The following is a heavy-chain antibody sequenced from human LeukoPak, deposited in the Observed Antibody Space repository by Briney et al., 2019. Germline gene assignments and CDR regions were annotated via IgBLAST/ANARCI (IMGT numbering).Heavy chain of an antibody. V-gene: IGHV3-30-3*01. CDR1: GFTFSSYA. CDR2: ISYDGSNK. Sequence: PGRSLRLSCAASGFTFSSYAMHWVRQAPGKGLEWVAVISYDGSNKYYADSVKGRFTISRDNSKNTLYLQMNSLRAEDTAVYYCARAETYYDILTGLNYGMDVWGQGTTVTVSS. J-gene: IGHJ6*02. D-gene: IGHD3-9*01. CDR3: ARAETYYDILTGLNYGMDV.